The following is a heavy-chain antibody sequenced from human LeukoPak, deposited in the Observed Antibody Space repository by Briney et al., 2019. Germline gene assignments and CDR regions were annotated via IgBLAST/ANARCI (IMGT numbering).Heavy chain of an antibody. V-gene: IGHV4-39*01. D-gene: IGHD1-26*01. Sequence: SDTLSLPYTVSSHSISSRGYYWEWIRQPPEKGLERIPSNYYSRCSYYNTSLLSRVTLSLDTSNNQLTLKLTSLTASATAAHFCARHEYSGSYYGLSWFDPWGQGTLVTVSS. J-gene: IGHJ5*02. CDR3: ARHEYSGSYYGLSWFDP. CDR2: NYYSRCS. CDR1: SHSISSRGYY.